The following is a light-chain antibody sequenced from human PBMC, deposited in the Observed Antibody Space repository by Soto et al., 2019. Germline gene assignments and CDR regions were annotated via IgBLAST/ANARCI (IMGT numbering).Light chain of an antibody. V-gene: IGKV3-11*01. CDR2: DAS. CDR3: QQRDNWPPTWT. CDR1: QSVSSY. Sequence: EIVLTQSPATLSLSPGERATLSCRASQSVSSYLAWYQQKPGQAPRLLIYDASNRATGIPVRFSGSGSGTDFTLTISSLEPEDFAVYYCQQRDNWPPTWTFGQGTKVGIK. J-gene: IGKJ1*01.